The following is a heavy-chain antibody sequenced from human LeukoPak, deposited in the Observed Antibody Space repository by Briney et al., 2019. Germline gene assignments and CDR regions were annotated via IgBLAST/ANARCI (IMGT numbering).Heavy chain of an antibody. CDR1: GFTFSSYA. D-gene: IGHD6-6*01. J-gene: IGHJ4*02. CDR2: ISGSGGST. CDR3: ANDLFPARYSSSSVAPLFDY. V-gene: IGHV3-23*01. Sequence: GVSLRLSCAASGFTFSSYAMSWVRQAPGKGLVWVSAISGSGGSTYYADSVKGRFTISRDNSKNTLYLQMNSLRAEDTAVYYRANDLFPARYSSSSVAPLFDYWGQGTLVTVSS.